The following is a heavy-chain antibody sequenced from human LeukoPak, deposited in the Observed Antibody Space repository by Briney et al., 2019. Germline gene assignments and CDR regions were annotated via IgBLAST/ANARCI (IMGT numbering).Heavy chain of an antibody. D-gene: IGHD1-26*01. Sequence: GGSLRLSCAASGFTFSSYAMSWLRQATGKGLEGVSGISNSGGGTYYADSVKGRFTISRDNSESSLYLQMNSLRADGAAVYYCAKGAGAEAFHIWGQGTMVTVSS. CDR2: ISNSGGGT. CDR1: GFTFSSYA. V-gene: IGHV3-23*01. CDR3: AKGAGAEAFHI. J-gene: IGHJ3*02.